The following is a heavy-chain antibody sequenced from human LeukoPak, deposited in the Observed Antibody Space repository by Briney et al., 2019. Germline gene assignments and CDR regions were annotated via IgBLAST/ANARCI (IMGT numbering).Heavy chain of an antibody. V-gene: IGHV3-21*01. J-gene: IGHJ4*02. CDR3: ARESGYDIDFDY. Sequence: PGGPLTLSCAASGFTFSNYSLNWVRQAPGKGLEWVSSISSSSSDIHYADSVKGRFTIPRDNAKNSLYLQMNSLRAEDTAVYYCARESGYDIDFDYWGQGTLVTVSS. D-gene: IGHD5-12*01. CDR1: GFTFSNYS. CDR2: ISSSSSDI.